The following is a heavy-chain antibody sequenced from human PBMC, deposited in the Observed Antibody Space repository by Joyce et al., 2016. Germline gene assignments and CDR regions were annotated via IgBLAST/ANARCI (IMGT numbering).Heavy chain of an antibody. J-gene: IGHJ6*02. CDR3: ARGGISYYYAMDV. CDR2: VSGTSYYI. Sequence: QLVESGGGVVKPGGSLRLSCEASGSTFSSSSMSWFRQAPAKVLEWVAAVSGTSYYIFHAETVRGRFTVSRDNAKKTLYLQMNSLRAEDSAVFYCARGGISYYYAMDVWGQGTTVTVSS. CDR1: GSTFSSSS. D-gene: IGHD3-16*01. V-gene: IGHV3-21*01.